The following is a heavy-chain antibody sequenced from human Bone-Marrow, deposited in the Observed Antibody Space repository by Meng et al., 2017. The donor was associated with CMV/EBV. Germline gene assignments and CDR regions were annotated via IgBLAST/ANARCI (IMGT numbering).Heavy chain of an antibody. Sequence: GESLKISCAASGFTFSSYWMSWVRQAPGKGLEWVANIKQDGSEKYYVDSVKGRFTISRDNAKNSLYLQMNSLRAEDTALYHCARGYCSGGSCYEMDVWGQGTTVTVSS. CDR1: GFTFSSYW. V-gene: IGHV3-7*03. D-gene: IGHD2-15*01. J-gene: IGHJ6*01. CDR3: ARGYCSGGSCYEMDV. CDR2: IKQDGSEK.